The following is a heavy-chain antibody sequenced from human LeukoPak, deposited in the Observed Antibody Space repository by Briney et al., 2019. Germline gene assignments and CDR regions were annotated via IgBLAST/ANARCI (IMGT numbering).Heavy chain of an antibody. CDR2: IWYDGSSK. D-gene: IGHD6-13*01. CDR1: GFTFSSYG. CDR3: ARGDIAAAYFQH. J-gene: IGHJ1*01. Sequence: SGGSLRLSCAASGFTFSSYGMHGVRQAPGKGLEWVAVIWYDGSSKYYADSVNGRFTNPKNNSKNQLYLPKNRPKAEEQAVYYCARGDIAAAYFQHWRQGTLITLSS. V-gene: IGHV3-33*01.